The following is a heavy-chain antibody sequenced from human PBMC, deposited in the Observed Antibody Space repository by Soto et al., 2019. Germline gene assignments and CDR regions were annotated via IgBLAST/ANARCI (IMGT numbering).Heavy chain of an antibody. Sequence: GGSLRLSCAASGFTFDDYAMHWVRQAPGKGLEWVSLISWDGGSTYYADSVKGRFTISRDNSKNSLYLQMNSLRAEDTALYYCAKDSYCSSTSCYAGHYYYGMDVWGQGPSVTVSS. V-gene: IGHV3-43D*03. D-gene: IGHD2-2*01. CDR2: ISWDGGST. J-gene: IGHJ6*02. CDR3: AKDSYCSSTSCYAGHYYYGMDV. CDR1: GFTFDDYA.